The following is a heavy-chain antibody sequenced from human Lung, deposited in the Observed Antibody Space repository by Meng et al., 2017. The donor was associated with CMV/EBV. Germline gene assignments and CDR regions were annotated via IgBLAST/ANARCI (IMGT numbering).Heavy chain of an antibody. D-gene: IGHD5-18*01. J-gene: IGHJ5*02. CDR3: ARDVDTTLVGSGWFDP. CDR2: IIPIVGLT. Sequence: QVQLVQSGTEVNKPGSSVKVSCKASGGTFSNYGISWLRQAPGQGLEWMGGIIPIVGLTNYAQKFQGRVTITADKSTTTAYLELSSLRSADTAVYYCARDVDTTLVGSGWFDPWGQGILVTVSS. CDR1: GGTFSNYG. V-gene: IGHV1-69*10.